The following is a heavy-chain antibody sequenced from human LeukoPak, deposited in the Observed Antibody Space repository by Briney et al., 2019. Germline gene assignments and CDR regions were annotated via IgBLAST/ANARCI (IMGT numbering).Heavy chain of an antibody. V-gene: IGHV3-21*01. CDR2: ISSSSSYI. CDR3: ARVESDAFDI. CDR1: GFTFSSYS. Sequence: VGSLRLSCAPSGFTFSSYSMNWVRQAPGKGLEWVSSISSSSSYIYYADSVKGRFTISRDNAKNSLYLQMNSLRAEDTAVYYCARVESDAFDIWGQGTMVTVSS. J-gene: IGHJ3*02.